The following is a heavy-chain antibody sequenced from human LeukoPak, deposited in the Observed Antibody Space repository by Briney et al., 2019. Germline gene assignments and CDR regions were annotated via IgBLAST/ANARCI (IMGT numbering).Heavy chain of an antibody. D-gene: IGHD3-22*01. CDR1: GYTFTGYY. V-gene: IGHV1-2*02. Sequence: ASVKVSCKASGYTFTGYYMHWVRQAPGQGLEWMGWINPNSGGTNYAQKFQGRVTMTRDTSISTAYMELSRLRSDDTAVYYCATSSGYYRNWFDPWGQGTLVTVPS. CDR3: ATSSGYYRNWFDP. J-gene: IGHJ5*02. CDR2: INPNSGGT.